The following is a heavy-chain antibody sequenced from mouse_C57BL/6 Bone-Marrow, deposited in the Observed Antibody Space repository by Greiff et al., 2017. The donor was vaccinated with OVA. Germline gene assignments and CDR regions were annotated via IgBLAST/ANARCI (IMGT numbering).Heavy chain of an antibody. Sequence: VQLQQSGPGLVAPSQSLSITCTVSGFSLTSYGVHWVRQPPGKGLEWLVVIWSDGSTTYTQALKSRLSISKDTSKSQVFLKMNSLHTDDTAMYYCAREGNNGYIDYWGQGTTLTVSS. V-gene: IGHV2-6*03. D-gene: IGHD2-1*01. CDR2: IWSDGST. CDR3: AREGNNGYIDY. CDR1: GFSLTSYG. J-gene: IGHJ2*01.